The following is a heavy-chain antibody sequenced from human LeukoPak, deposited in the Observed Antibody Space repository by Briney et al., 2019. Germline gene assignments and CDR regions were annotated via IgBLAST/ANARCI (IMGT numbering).Heavy chain of an antibody. V-gene: IGHV4-34*01. CDR3: ARSSGWYDYYYYYMDV. D-gene: IGHD6-19*01. CDR1: GGSFSGYY. Sequence: PSETLSLTCAVYGGSFSGYYWSWIRQPPGKGLEWIGEINHSGSTNYNPSLKSRVTISVDTSKNQFSLKLSSVTAADTAVYYCARSSGWYDYYYYYMDVWGKGTTVTVSS. J-gene: IGHJ6*03. CDR2: INHSGST.